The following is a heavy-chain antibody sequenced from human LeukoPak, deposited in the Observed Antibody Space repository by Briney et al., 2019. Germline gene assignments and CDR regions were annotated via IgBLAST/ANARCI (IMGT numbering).Heavy chain of an antibody. CDR2: INQDGSEK. CDR3: ARVDWHKLEY. V-gene: IGHV3-7*01. D-gene: IGHD1/OR15-1a*01. Sequence: GGSLRLSCAASGFTFTTYWISWVRQAPGKGLEWVAHINQDGSEKYFVDSVKGRFTFSRDNAKNSLYLQMNSLRAEDTAVYYCARVDWHKLEYWGQGTLVTVSS. CDR1: GFTFTTYW. J-gene: IGHJ4*02.